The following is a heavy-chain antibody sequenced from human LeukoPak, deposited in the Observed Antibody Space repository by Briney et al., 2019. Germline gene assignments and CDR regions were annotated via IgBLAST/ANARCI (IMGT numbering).Heavy chain of an antibody. CDR3: ARGDRPPGH. CDR1: GFSVSGIY. Sequence: GGSLRLSCAASGFSVSGIYMSWDRQTPGKGLEWVSVIYRGGTTYYADSVKGRFTISRDDPWNTLALQLDSLRVEDTPVYYCARGDRPPGHWGPRPLVLVS. D-gene: IGHD3-16*01. V-gene: IGHV3-66*01. J-gene: IGHJ4*02. CDR2: IYRGGTT.